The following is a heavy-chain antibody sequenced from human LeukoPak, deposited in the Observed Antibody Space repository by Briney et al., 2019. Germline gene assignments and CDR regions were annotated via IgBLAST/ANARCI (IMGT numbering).Heavy chain of an antibody. V-gene: IGHV1-8*01. CDR2: MNPNSGNT. CDR3: ARDGALWFGESSI. CDR1: GYTFTSYD. J-gene: IGHJ3*02. Sequence: EASVKVSCKASGYTFTSYDINWVRQATGQGLEWMGWMNPNSGNTGYAQKFQGRVTMTRNTSISTTYMELSSLRSEDTAVYHCARDGALWFGESSIWGQGTMVTVSS. D-gene: IGHD3-10*01.